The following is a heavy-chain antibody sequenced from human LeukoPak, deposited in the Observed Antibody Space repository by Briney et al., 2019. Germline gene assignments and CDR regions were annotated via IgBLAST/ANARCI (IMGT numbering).Heavy chain of an antibody. CDR3: ARVHSSGWYVSTGYYYYYMDV. V-gene: IGHV4-39*07. CDR2: IYYSGST. J-gene: IGHJ6*03. CDR1: GGPISSSSYY. D-gene: IGHD6-19*01. Sequence: SETLSLTCTVSGGPISSSSYYWGWIRQPPGKGLEWIGSIYYSGSTYYNPSLKSRVTISVDTSKNQFSLKLSSVTAADTAVYYCARVHSSGWYVSTGYYYYYMDVWGKGTTVTVSS.